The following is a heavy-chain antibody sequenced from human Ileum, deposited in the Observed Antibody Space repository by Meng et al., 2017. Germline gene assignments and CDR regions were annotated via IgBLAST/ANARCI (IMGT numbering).Heavy chain of an antibody. CDR1: GGSISTYY. D-gene: IGHD2-8*01. CDR2: IHHSGDT. J-gene: IGHJ4*02. Sequence: QVQLQESGPGLVKPSETLSLTCTVSGGSISTYYWSWIRQPPGKGLEWIGFIHHSGDTSYSPSLMNRVTISVDTSKNQLSLKLTSVTAADTAVYYCAREWSSFDYWGQGTLVTVSS. CDR3: AREWSSFDY. V-gene: IGHV4-59*12.